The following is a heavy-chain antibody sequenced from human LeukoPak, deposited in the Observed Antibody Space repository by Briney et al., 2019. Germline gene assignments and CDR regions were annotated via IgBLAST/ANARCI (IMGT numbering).Heavy chain of an antibody. D-gene: IGHD5-24*01. CDR1: GFTVSSNY. Sequence: HSGGSLRLSCAASGFTVSSNYMSWVRQAPGKGLEWASVIYSGGSTYYADSVKGRFTISRDNSKNTLYLQMNSLRAEDTAVYYCARDMADRGMDVWGKGTTATVSS. CDR3: ARDMADRGMDV. CDR2: IYSGGST. V-gene: IGHV3-53*01. J-gene: IGHJ6*04.